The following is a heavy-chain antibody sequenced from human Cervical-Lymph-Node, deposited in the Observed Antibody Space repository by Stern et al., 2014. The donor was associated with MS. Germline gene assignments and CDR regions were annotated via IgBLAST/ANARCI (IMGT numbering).Heavy chain of an antibody. Sequence: QVQLVQSGAEVKTPGASVKVSCKASAYTITASYTHWVRQAPGHGLEWMGWSTPNSGGTYSAQKFQGRLTMTMDTSISTAYMELSSLRSDDTAVYYCARGGGYSYSTLDYWGQGTQVTVSS. V-gene: IGHV1-2*02. D-gene: IGHD3-10*01. CDR1: AYTITASY. J-gene: IGHJ4*02. CDR2: STPNSGGT. CDR3: ARGGGYSYSTLDY.